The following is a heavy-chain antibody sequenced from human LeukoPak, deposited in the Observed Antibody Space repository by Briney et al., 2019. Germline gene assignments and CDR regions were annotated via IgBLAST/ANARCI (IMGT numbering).Heavy chain of an antibody. Sequence: AASVKVSCKASGGTFSSYAISWVRQAPGQGLEWMGGIIPIFGTAKYAQKFQGRVTITTDESTSTAYMELSSLRSEDTAVYYCARVGIAARHYYYMDVWGKGTTVTVSS. CDR1: GGTFSSYA. D-gene: IGHD6-6*01. CDR3: ARVGIAARHYYYMDV. J-gene: IGHJ6*03. V-gene: IGHV1-69*05. CDR2: IIPIFGTA.